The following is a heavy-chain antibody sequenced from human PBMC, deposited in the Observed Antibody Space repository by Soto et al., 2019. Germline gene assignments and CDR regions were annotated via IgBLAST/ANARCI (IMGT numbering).Heavy chain of an antibody. Sequence: QVQLVESGGGVVQPGRSLRLSCAASGFTFSSYGMHWVRQAPGKGLEWVAVIWYDGSNKYYADSVKGRFTISRDNSKNTLYLQMNSLRAEDTAVYYCAIDSRFYDSSGYYPRPTALGCWGQGTLVTVSS. V-gene: IGHV3-33*01. CDR2: IWYDGSNK. CDR1: GFTFSSYG. D-gene: IGHD3-22*01. CDR3: AIDSRFYDSSGYYPRPTALGC. J-gene: IGHJ4*02.